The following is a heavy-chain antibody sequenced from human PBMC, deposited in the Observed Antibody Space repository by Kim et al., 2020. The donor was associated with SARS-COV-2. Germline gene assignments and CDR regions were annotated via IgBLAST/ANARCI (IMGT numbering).Heavy chain of an antibody. CDR1: GYTFTSYY. CDR3: ASRPMHYYGSGSYLSLDY. Sequence: ASVKVSCKASGYTFTSYYMHWVRQAPGQGLEWMGIINPSGGSTSYAQKFQGRVTMTRDTSTSTVYMELSSLRSEDTAVYYCASRPMHYYGSGSYLSLDYWGQGTLVTVSS. D-gene: IGHD3-10*01. V-gene: IGHV1-46*01. J-gene: IGHJ4*02. CDR2: INPSGGST.